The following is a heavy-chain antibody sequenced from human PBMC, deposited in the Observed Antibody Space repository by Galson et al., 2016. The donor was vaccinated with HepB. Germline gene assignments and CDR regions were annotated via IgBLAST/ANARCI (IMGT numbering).Heavy chain of an antibody. V-gene: IGHV3-23*01. J-gene: IGHJ4*02. CDR1: GFTFSNCA. CDR3: ARDEGMPFCGADCYSSGYFDN. CDR2: ITGGGRHT. D-gene: IGHD2-21*02. Sequence: SLRLSRAASGFTFSNCAMTWVRQAPGKGLEWVSAITGGGRHTYYADSVKGRFTISRDNSKNTLYLQMNSLRAEDTAVYYCARDEGMPFCGADCYSSGYFDNWGQGTLVTVSS.